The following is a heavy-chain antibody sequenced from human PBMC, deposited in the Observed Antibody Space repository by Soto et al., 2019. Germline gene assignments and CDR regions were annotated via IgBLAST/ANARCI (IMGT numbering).Heavy chain of an antibody. CDR1: GGSISSSSYY. J-gene: IGHJ3*02. CDR2: IYYSGST. D-gene: IGHD3-16*01. Sequence: SETLSLTCTVSGGSISSSSYYWGWIRQPPGKGLEWIGSIYYSGSTYYNPSLKSRVTISVDTSKNQFSLKLSSVTAADTAVYYCARQMITFGGVYPPRRGAFDIWGQGTMVTVSS. V-gene: IGHV4-39*01. CDR3: ARQMITFGGVYPPRRGAFDI.